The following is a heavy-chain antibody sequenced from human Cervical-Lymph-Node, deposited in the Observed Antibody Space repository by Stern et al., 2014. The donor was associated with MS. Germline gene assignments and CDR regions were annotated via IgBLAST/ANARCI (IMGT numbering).Heavy chain of an antibody. CDR2: ISYAGSNK. Sequence: VQLVESGGGVVQPGRSLRLSCAASGFTFSSYGMHWVRQAPGKGLEWGAVISYAGSNKYYADSVKGRFTISRDNSKNTLYLQMNSLRAEDTAVYCCANRHRYYGMDVWGQGTTVTVSS. CDR1: GFTFSSYG. V-gene: IGHV3-30*18. CDR3: ANRHRYYGMDV. J-gene: IGHJ6*02.